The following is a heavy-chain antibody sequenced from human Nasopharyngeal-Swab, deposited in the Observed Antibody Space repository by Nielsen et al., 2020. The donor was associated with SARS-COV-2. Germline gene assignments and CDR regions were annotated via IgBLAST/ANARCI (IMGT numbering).Heavy chain of an antibody. J-gene: IGHJ5*02. D-gene: IGHD4-17*01. CDR1: GFTFSSYA. CDR3: AKDPDGDYGGNWFDP. V-gene: IGHV3-23*01. CDR2: ISGSGGST. Sequence: GVSLKISCAASGFTFSSYAMSWVRQAPGKGLEWVSAISGSGGSTYYADSVKGRFTISRDNCKNTLYLQMNSLRAEDTAVYYCAKDPDGDYGGNWFDPWGQGTLVTVSS.